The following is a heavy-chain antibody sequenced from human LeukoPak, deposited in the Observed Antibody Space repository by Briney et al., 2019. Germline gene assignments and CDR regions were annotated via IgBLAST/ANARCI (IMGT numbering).Heavy chain of an antibody. J-gene: IGHJ4*02. CDR3: ARYRGYSGYVGACFDY. CDR1: GSTFSSYA. CDR2: IIPIFRTA. V-gene: IGHV1-69*06. Sequence: SVKLSCNASGSTFSSYAIRGVRQAPGQGLEWMGGIIPIFRTANYAQKFQGRVTITADKSTSTAYMELISLRSKDTAVYYCARYRGYSGYVGACFDYWGQGTLVTVSS. D-gene: IGHD5-12*01.